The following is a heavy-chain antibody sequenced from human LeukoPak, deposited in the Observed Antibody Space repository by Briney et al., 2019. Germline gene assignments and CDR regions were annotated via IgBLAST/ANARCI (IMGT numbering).Heavy chain of an antibody. Sequence: GGSLRLSCAASGFTVSSNYMSWVRQAPGKGLEWVSVIYSGGSTYYADSVKGRFTISRDNAKNSLYLQMNSLRAEDTAVYYCARDPPPLGSGWYEGGYFDYWGQGTLVTVSS. V-gene: IGHV3-53*01. D-gene: IGHD6-19*01. CDR3: ARDPPPLGSGWYEGGYFDY. CDR2: IYSGGST. CDR1: GFTVSSNY. J-gene: IGHJ4*03.